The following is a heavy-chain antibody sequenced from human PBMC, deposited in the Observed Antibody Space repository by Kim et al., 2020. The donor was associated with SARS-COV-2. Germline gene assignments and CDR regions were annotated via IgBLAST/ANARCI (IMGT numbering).Heavy chain of an antibody. Sequence: QKFQGRVTMTRDTSTSTVYMELSSLRSEDTAVYYCARDHVTMVRGNWFNPWGQGTLVTVSS. CDR3: ARDHVTMVRGNWFNP. J-gene: IGHJ5*02. V-gene: IGHV1-46*01. D-gene: IGHD3-10*01.